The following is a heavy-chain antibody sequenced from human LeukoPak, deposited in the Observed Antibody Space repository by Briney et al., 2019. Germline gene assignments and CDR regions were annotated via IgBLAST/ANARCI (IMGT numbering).Heavy chain of an antibody. Sequence: ASVKVSCKASGYTFTSYGINWVRQATGQGLEWMGWMNPNSGNTGYAQKFQGRVTMTRNTSISTAYMELSSLRSEDTAVYYCARGSQYYYDSSGYSGYWGQGTLVTVSS. CDR2: MNPNSGNT. CDR1: GYTFTSYG. CDR3: ARGSQYYYDSSGYSGY. J-gene: IGHJ4*02. D-gene: IGHD3-22*01. V-gene: IGHV1-8*01.